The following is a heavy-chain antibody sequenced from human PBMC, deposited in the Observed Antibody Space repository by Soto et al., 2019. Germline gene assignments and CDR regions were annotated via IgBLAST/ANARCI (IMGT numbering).Heavy chain of an antibody. CDR2: ISRHNGNT. CDR1: GYVFIGYG. CDR3: ARYLDGSGSYYTDY. J-gene: IGHJ4*02. V-gene: IGHV1-18*01. Sequence: VASVKVSCKASGYVFIGYGISWVRQAPGQGLEWMGWISRHNGNTNYAQKFQGRVTMTTDASTSTAYMELRSLRSADTAVYYCARYLDGSGSYYTDYWGQGTQVTVSS. D-gene: IGHD3-10*01.